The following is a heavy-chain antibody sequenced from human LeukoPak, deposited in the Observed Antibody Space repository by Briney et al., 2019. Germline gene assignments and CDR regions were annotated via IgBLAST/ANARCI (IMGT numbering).Heavy chain of an antibody. V-gene: IGHV3-21*01. Sequence: PGGSLRLSCAASGFTFSIYSMNWVRQAPGKGLEWVSSISSSSSYIYYADSVKGRFTISRDNAKNSLYPQMNSLRAEDTAVYYCAREPYGDYQHWGQGTLVTVSS. J-gene: IGHJ1*01. CDR3: AREPYGDYQH. CDR1: GFTFSIYS. CDR2: ISSSSSYI. D-gene: IGHD4/OR15-4a*01.